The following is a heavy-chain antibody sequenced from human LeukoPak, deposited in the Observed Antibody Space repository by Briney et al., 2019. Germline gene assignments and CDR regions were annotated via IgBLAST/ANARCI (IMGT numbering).Heavy chain of an antibody. CDR2: IKQDGSEK. Sequence: GGSLRLSCAASGFIFNNYRMSWVRQAPGKGLEWVANIKQDGSEKYYVDSVKGRFTISRDNAKNSVFLQMNSLRDEDTGVYFCTRLLATWDYYYMDVWGKGTTVTVSS. V-gene: IGHV3-7*01. CDR3: TRLLATWDYYYMDV. D-gene: IGHD3-3*02. J-gene: IGHJ6*03. CDR1: GFIFNNYR.